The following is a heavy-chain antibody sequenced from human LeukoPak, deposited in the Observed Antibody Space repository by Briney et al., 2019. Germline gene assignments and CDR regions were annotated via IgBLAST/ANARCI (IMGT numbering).Heavy chain of an antibody. CDR2: IYHSGST. CDR1: GGSISSYY. V-gene: IGHV4-59*01. D-gene: IGHD2-2*01. Sequence: SETLSLTCTVSGGSISSYYWSWIRQPPGKGLEWIGYIYHSGSTNYNPSLKSRVTISVDTSKNQFSLKLSSVTAADTAVYYCARARRAGTRAIVVVPAAMSVWFDPWGRGTLVTVSS. CDR3: ARARRAGTRAIVVVPAAMSVWFDP. J-gene: IGHJ5*02.